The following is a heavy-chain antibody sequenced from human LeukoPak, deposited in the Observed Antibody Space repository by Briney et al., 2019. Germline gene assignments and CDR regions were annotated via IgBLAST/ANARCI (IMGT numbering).Heavy chain of an antibody. D-gene: IGHD1-1*01. V-gene: IGHV4-59*08. CDR2: IYSSGNT. CDR3: ARRSTASPGERFDY. CDR1: GGSISTYY. J-gene: IGHJ4*02. Sequence: SETLSLTCTVSGGSISTYYWTWIRQPPGKGLEWIGYIYSSGNTNYNPSLSSRVTISLDTSKNQFSLMLRSLTAADTAVYYCARRSTASPGERFDYWGQGILVTVSS.